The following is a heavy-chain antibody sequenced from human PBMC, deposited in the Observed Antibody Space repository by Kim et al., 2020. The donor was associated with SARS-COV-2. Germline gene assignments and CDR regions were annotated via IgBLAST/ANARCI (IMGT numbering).Heavy chain of an antibody. CDR3: ARDKLAHCSSTSCYGRYYYGMDV. Sequence: GGSLRLSCAASGFTFGDYGMSWVRQAPGKGLEWVSGINWNGGSTGYADSVKGRFTISRDNAKNSLYLQMNSLRAEDTALYYCARDKLAHCSSTSCYGRYYYGMDVWGQGTTVTVSS. V-gene: IGHV3-20*04. D-gene: IGHD2-2*01. J-gene: IGHJ6*02. CDR2: INWNGGST. CDR1: GFTFGDYG.